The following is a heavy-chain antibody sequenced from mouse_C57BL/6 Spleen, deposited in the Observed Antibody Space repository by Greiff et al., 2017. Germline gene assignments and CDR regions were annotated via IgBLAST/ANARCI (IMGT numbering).Heavy chain of an antibody. V-gene: IGHV1-82*01. CDR1: GYAFSSSW. Sequence: QVQLQQSGPELVKPGASVKISCKASGYAFSSSWMNWVKQRPGKGLEWIGRIYPGDGDTNYNGKFKGKATLTADKSSSTAYMQLSSLTSEDSAVYFCAREVKDCFDYWGQGTTLTVSS. J-gene: IGHJ2*01. CDR2: IYPGDGDT. CDR3: AREVKDCFDY. D-gene: IGHD2-2*01.